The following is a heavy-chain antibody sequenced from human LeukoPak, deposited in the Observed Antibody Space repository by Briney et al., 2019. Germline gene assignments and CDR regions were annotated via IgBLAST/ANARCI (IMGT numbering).Heavy chain of an antibody. CDR3: ASLVAVGGYNFGYYYHMDV. CDR1: GYSITSYW. J-gene: IGHJ6*02. D-gene: IGHD5-24*01. CDR2: IYPGDSDI. Sequence: GESLKISCKGSGYSITSYWIGWVRQMPGKGLEWMGIIYPGDSDIRYSPSFQGQVTISADKSISTAYLQWSSLKASDTAMYYCASLVAVGGYNFGYYYHMDVWGQGTTVTVSS. V-gene: IGHV5-51*01.